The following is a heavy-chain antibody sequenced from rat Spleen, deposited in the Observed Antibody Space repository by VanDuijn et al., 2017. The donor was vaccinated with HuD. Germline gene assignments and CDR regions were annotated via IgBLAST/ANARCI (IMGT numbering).Heavy chain of an antibody. J-gene: IGHJ2*01. CDR1: GFTFSNYY. D-gene: IGHD1-6*01. CDR2: ISTGGVNT. V-gene: IGHV5-27*01. Sequence: EVQLVESGGGLVQPGRSLKLSCAASGFTFSNYYMAWVRQAPTEGLEWVAYISTGGVNTYYRDSVNGRFTVSRDNARSTLSLQMDSLRSEDTATYYCSTAGSGLDYYYAGGFDYWGQGVMVTVSS. CDR3: STAGSGLDYYYAGGFDY.